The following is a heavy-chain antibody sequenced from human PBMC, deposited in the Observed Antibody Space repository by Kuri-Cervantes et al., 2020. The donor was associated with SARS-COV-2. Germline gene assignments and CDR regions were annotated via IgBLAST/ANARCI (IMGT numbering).Heavy chain of an antibody. V-gene: IGHV3-30-3*01. CDR1: GFTFSSYA. J-gene: IGHJ4*02. CDR3: ARGIAVAKPFFDY. Sequence: GESLKISCAASGFTFSSYAMHWVRQAPGKGLEWVAVISYDGSNKYYADSVKGRFTISRDNSKNTLYLQMNNLRAEDTAVYYCARGIAVAKPFFDYWGQGTLVTVSS. CDR2: ISYDGSNK. D-gene: IGHD6-19*01.